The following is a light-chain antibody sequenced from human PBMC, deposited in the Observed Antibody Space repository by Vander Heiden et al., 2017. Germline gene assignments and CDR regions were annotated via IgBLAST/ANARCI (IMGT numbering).Light chain of an antibody. CDR2: KAS. J-gene: IGKJ4*02. CDR3: QQYNNYSQT. CDR1: QSISSW. V-gene: IGKV1-5*03. Sequence: DIQTTPSPSPLSASVGDRVTITCRASQSISSWLAWYQQKPGKAPKLLIYKASSLESGVPSRFSGSGSGTEFTLTISSLQPDDFATYYCQQYNNYSQTFGRGTKVEIK.